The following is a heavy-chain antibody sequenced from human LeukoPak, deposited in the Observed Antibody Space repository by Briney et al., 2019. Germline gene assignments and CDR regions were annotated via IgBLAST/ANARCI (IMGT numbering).Heavy chain of an antibody. CDR1: GYTLTELS. CDR3: AVGDYDILTGYYYYGMDV. D-gene: IGHD3-9*01. V-gene: IGHV1-24*01. Sequence: ASVKVSCKVSGYTLTELSMHWVRQAPGKGLEWMGGFDPEDGETIYAQKFQGRVTMTEDTSTDTAYMELSSLRSEDTAVYYCAVGDYDILTGYYYYGMDVWGQETTVTVPS. CDR2: FDPEDGET. J-gene: IGHJ6*02.